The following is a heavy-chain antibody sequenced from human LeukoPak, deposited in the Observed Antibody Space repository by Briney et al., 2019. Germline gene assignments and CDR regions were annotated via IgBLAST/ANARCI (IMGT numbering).Heavy chain of an antibody. CDR3: AELDSDVVVPATHAFDI. Sequence: SETLSLTCTVSGGSISSSSYYWGWIRQPPGKGLEWIGSIYYSGNTYYNPSLKSRVTISVDTSKNQFSLKLSSVTAADTAVYYCAELDSDVVVPATHAFDIWGQGTMVTVSS. D-gene: IGHD2-2*01. CDR1: GGSISSSSYY. V-gene: IGHV4-39*07. J-gene: IGHJ3*02. CDR2: IYYSGNT.